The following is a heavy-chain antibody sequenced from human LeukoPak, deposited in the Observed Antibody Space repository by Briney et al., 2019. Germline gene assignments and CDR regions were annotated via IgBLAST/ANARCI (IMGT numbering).Heavy chain of an antibody. CDR2: IHTGNSDS. CDR3: AYSGSYYNPPFQY. J-gene: IGHJ4*02. V-gene: IGHV5-51*01. Sequence: GESLKISCKGSGYFVTHHWIGWVRQLPGKGLEWMAIIHTGNSDSKYSPSFQGQVTMSVDKSISTAYLQWSSLKASDTAMYYCAYSGSYYNPPFQYWGQGTLVTVSS. D-gene: IGHD3-10*01. CDR1: GYFVTHHW.